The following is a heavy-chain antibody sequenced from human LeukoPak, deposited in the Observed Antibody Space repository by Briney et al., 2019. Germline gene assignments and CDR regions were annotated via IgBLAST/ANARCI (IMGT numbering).Heavy chain of an antibody. CDR3: ARWGYARSFDY. CDR2: IYYTEST. CDR1: GGSISTYY. Sequence: SETLSLTCTVSGGSISTYYWSWIRQPPGKGLEWIGYIYYTESTNYNPSLKSRVTMSVDTSKIQFSLKLSSVTAADTAVYYCARWGYARSFDYWDQGTLVTVSS. J-gene: IGHJ4*02. D-gene: IGHD5-12*01. V-gene: IGHV4-59*01.